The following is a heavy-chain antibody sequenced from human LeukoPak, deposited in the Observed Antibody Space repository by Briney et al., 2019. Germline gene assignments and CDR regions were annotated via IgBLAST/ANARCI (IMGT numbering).Heavy chain of an antibody. CDR3: AKGSSSYYYYFQH. D-gene: IGHD6-13*01. J-gene: IGHJ1*01. V-gene: IGHV3-23*01. Sequence: GGSLRLSCSASGFTFSSYAMSWVRQAPGKGLEWVSAISGGSTYYADSVKGRFTISRDNSRNTLYLQMNSLRAEDTAVYYCAKGSSSYYYYFQHWGQGTLVTVSS. CDR1: GFTFSSYA. CDR2: ISGGST.